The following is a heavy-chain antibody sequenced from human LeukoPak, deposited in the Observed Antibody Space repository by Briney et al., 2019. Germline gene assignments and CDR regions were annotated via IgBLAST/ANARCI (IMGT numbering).Heavy chain of an antibody. CDR3: AKDGAAAPFDY. D-gene: IGHD6-13*01. J-gene: IGHJ4*02. CDR1: GFTFSSYW. Sequence: GGSLRLSCAASGFTFSSYWMHWVRQAPGKGLVWVSRINSDGSSTSYADSVKGRFTISRDNAKNTLYLQMNSLRAEDTAVYYCAKDGAAAPFDYWGQGTLVTVSS. V-gene: IGHV3-74*01. CDR2: INSDGSST.